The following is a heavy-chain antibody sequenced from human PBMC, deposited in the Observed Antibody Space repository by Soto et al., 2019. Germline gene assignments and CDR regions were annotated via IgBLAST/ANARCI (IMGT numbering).Heavy chain of an antibody. CDR3: AKLEWLEFGGDY. CDR2: ISASGERP. V-gene: IGHV3-23*01. D-gene: IGHD6-19*01. Sequence: EVHLLESGGGVVQPGTSLTISCATSGFAFSDYPMTWVRQPPGQGLEWVSGISASGERPYYADSVKGRFTISRDNSKNTLSLQMNSLRVEDTGIYYCAKLEWLEFGGDYWGQGTLVTVSS. CDR1: GFAFSDYP. J-gene: IGHJ4*02.